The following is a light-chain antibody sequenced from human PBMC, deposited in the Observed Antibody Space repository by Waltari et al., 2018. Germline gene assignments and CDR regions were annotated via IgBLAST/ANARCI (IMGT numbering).Light chain of an antibody. J-gene: IGKJ2*01. CDR2: AAS. CDR1: QSINGY. Sequence: DIQVTQSPSSLSASVGDRVTITCRASQSINGYLNWYQQKPGKAPKLLINAASNLQSGVPSRFSGSGFGTDFTLTISSLQPEDFATYYCQQSFITPVYTFGQGTKLEI. CDR3: QQSFITPVYT. V-gene: IGKV1-39*01.